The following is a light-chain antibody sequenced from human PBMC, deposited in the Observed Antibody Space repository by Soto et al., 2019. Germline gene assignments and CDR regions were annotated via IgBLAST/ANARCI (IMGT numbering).Light chain of an antibody. Sequence: QSALTQPASVSGSPGQSITISCTGTISDVGGYNYVSWYQHHPGKAPKLMIFDVSYRPSGVSNRFSGSRSGNTAFLIISGLQAEDEADYYCSSYTSSSSTPHYVFGTGTKLTVL. J-gene: IGLJ1*01. V-gene: IGLV2-14*03. CDR1: ISDVGGYNY. CDR3: SSYTSSSSTPHYV. CDR2: DVS.